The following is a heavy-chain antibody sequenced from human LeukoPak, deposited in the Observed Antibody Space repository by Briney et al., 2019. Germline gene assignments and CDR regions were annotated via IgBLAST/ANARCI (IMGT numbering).Heavy chain of an antibody. CDR2: ISSSSSTI. CDR1: GFTFSSYS. V-gene: IGHV3-48*02. J-gene: IGHJ4*02. CDR3: AGEHYYDSSGYYPGYY. Sequence: GGSLRLSCAASGFTFSSYSMNWVRQAPGKGLEWVSYISSSSSTIYYADSVKGRFTTSRDNAKNSLYLQMNSLRDEDTAVYYCAGEHYYDSSGYYPGYYWGQGTLVTVSS. D-gene: IGHD3-22*01.